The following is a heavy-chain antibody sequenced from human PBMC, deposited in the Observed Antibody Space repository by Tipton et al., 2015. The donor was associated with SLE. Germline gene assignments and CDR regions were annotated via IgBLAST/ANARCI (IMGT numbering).Heavy chain of an antibody. CDR3: ARDQGGREIDF. Sequence: TLSLTCTVSGGSLSSGNYYWVWIRQPPGKGLEWIGSIFYSGNTYYNPSLKSRVSISVDTSKNQFSLKLRSVTAADTAVYYCARDQGGREIDFWGQGTLVTVSS. CDR1: GGSLSSGNYY. D-gene: IGHD1-26*01. J-gene: IGHJ4*02. V-gene: IGHV4-39*07. CDR2: IFYSGNT.